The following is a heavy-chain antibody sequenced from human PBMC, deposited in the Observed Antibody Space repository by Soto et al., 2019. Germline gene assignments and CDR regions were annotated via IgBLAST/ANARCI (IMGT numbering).Heavy chain of an antibody. CDR2: MYHGGRT. CDR3: ARDPGYCTNGVCPISTGTGAY. J-gene: IGHJ4*02. V-gene: IGHV4-59*02. D-gene: IGHD2-8*01. CDR1: GDSVTNYF. Sequence: SETLSLTCTVSGDSVTNYFWSWMRQPPGKGLEWIGHMYHGGRTNYSPSLKSRVTMSLDSSKNQFSLNLSSVTAADTAVYFCARDPGYCTNGVCPISTGTGAYWGQGTQVTVSS.